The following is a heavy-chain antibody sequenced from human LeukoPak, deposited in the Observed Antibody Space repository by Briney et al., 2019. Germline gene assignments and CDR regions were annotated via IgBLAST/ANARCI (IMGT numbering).Heavy chain of an antibody. Sequence: SETLSLTCTVSGGPISSSSYYWGWIRQPPGKVREWIGSIYYSRSTYYNPYLKSRVTITVDQYKNQFFLKLSSVTAADTAVYYCPRTVRGVLDYWGQGTLVTVSS. V-gene: IGHV4-39*01. CDR2: IYYSRST. CDR1: GGPISSSSYY. J-gene: IGHJ4*02. CDR3: PRTVRGVLDY. D-gene: IGHD3-10*01.